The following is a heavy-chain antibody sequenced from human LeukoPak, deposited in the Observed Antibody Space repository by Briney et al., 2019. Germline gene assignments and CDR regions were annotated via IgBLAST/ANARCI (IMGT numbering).Heavy chain of an antibody. V-gene: IGHV4-39*01. CDR1: GGSISCSSYY. CDR3: ARQDYDILTGYPNWFDP. Sequence: SETLSLTCTVSGGSISCSSYYWGWIRQPPGKGLEWIGSIYYSGSTYYNPSLKSRVTISVDTSKNQFSLKLSSVTAADTAVYYCARQDYDILTGYPNWFDPWGQGTLVTVSS. J-gene: IGHJ5*02. CDR2: IYYSGST. D-gene: IGHD3-9*01.